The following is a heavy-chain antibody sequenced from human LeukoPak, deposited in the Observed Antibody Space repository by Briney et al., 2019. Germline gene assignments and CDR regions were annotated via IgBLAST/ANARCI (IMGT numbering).Heavy chain of an antibody. CDR1: GGSISSGGYY. CDR3: ARDQGSGWYYLDY. D-gene: IGHD6-19*01. Sequence: SQTLSLTCTVSGGSISSGGYYWSWIRQPPGKGLEWIGYIYYSGSTNYNPSLKSRVTISVDTSNNQFSLKLSSVTAADTAVYFCARDQGSGWYYLDYWGQGTLVSVSS. V-gene: IGHV4-61*08. CDR2: IYYSGST. J-gene: IGHJ4*02.